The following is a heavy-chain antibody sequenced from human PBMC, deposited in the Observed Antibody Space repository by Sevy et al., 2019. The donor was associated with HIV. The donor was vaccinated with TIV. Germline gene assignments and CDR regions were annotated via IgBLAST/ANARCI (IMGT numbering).Heavy chain of an antibody. CDR3: AKSAVLAGYQPHFDY. V-gene: IGHV3-43D*04. J-gene: IGHJ4*02. D-gene: IGHD3-9*01. Sequence: GGSLRLSCAASGFAFDDYAMHWVSQSPGKGLEWVSVINWDGSVTYYADFAKGRFTVSRDNSNNSLSLQMNSLRHDDSGFYYCAKSAVLAGYQPHFDYWGQGTRVTVSS. CDR1: GFAFDDYA. CDR2: INWDGSVT.